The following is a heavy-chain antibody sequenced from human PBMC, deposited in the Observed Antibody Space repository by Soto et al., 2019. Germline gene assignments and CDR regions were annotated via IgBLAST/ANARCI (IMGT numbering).Heavy chain of an antibody. CDR1: GFTFSSYA. Sequence: EVQLLESGGGLVQPGGSLRLSCAASGFTFSSYAMNWVRQAPGKGLEWVSAISGSGGGTYYADSVKGRFTISRDNSKNALYLQMNSLRADDTAVYYCAQGDRVVSATPYFDYGGQGTLVTVSS. V-gene: IGHV3-23*01. J-gene: IGHJ4*02. CDR2: ISGSGGGT. D-gene: IGHD2-15*01. CDR3: AQGDRVVSATPYFDY.